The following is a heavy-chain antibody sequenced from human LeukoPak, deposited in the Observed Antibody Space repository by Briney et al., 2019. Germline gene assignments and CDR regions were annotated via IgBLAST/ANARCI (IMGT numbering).Heavy chain of an antibody. CDR3: ARDKVSGSYYYYGMDV. CDR1: GFTFSSYS. D-gene: IGHD3-10*01. J-gene: IGHJ6*02. Sequence: GGSLRLFCAASGFTFSSYSMNWVRQAPGKGLEWVSSISSSSSYIYYADSVKGRFTISRDNAKNSLYLQMNSLRAEDTAVYYCARDKVSGSYYYYGMDVWGQGTTVTVSS. CDR2: ISSSSSYI. V-gene: IGHV3-21*01.